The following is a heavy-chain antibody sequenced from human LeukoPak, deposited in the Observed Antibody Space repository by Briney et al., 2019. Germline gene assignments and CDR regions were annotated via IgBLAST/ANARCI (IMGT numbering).Heavy chain of an antibody. CDR2: TYYRSTWYN. CDR1: GDSVSSNSVT. D-gene: IGHD2-2*01. CDR3: ARRLTQYDCFDP. J-gene: IGHJ5*02. V-gene: IGHV6-1*01. Sequence: SQTLSLTCALSGDSVSSNSVTWDWIRQSPSRGLEWLGRTYYRSTWYNDYAVSVRGRITVNPVTSKNQFSLHLDSVTPEDTAVYYCARRLTQYDCFDPWGQGSLVTVSS.